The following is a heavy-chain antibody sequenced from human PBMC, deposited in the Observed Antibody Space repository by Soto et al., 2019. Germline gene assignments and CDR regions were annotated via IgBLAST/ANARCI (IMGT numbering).Heavy chain of an antibody. D-gene: IGHD6-13*01. Sequence: PGGSLRLSCAASGFTFSSYAMSWVRQAPGKGLEWVSAISGSGGSTYYADSVKGRFTISRDNSKNTLYLQMNSLRAEDTAVYYCANPLAGAAATYCPFDYWGQGTLVTVSS. V-gene: IGHV3-23*01. CDR3: ANPLAGAAATYCPFDY. J-gene: IGHJ4*02. CDR1: GFTFSSYA. CDR2: ISGSGGST.